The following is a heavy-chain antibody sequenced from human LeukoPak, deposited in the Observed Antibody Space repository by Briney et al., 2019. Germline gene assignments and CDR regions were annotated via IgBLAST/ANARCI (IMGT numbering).Heavy chain of an antibody. CDR2: ISGNGGST. J-gene: IGHJ4*02. CDR1: GFTFSTYA. D-gene: IGHD2-2*01. CDR3: ARGPVVPSATYFFDY. Sequence: PGGSLRLFCAASGFTFSTYAMTWVRQAPGKGLEWVSAISGNGGSTYSADSVKGRFTISRDNSKNTLYLQMNSLTAEDTAVYYCARGPVVPSATYFFDYWGQGTLVVVSS. V-gene: IGHV3-23*01.